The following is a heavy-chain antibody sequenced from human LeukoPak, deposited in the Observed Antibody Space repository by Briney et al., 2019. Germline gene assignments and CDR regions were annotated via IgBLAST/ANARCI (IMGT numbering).Heavy chain of an antibody. V-gene: IGHV5-51*01. J-gene: IGHJ4*02. D-gene: IGHD3-9*01. CDR3: ARRNYDILPGYYNFDY. Sequence: GAALEISCKGSGYSFTSYWIGWVRPLPGKGLEWMGIIYPGDSDTRYSPSFQGQVTISADKSISTAYLQWSSLKASDTAMYYCARRNYDILPGYYNFDYWGQGTLVTVSS. CDR1: GYSFTSYW. CDR2: IYPGDSDT.